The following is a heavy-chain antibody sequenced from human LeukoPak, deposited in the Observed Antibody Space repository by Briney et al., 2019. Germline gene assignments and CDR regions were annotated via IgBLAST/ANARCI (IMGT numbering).Heavy chain of an antibody. J-gene: IGHJ6*02. V-gene: IGHV3-43*02. Sequence: SGGSLRLSCAVSGFNFGRYAMHWVRQGPGKGLEWVSLITGDGNGGYYADSVRGRFTISRDNSKNSLYLQMNSLRSEDTALYYCAKDSAAGHYYHGMDVWGQGTTVIVSS. D-gene: IGHD6-13*01. CDR1: GFNFGRYA. CDR3: AKDSAAGHYYHGMDV. CDR2: ITGDGNGG.